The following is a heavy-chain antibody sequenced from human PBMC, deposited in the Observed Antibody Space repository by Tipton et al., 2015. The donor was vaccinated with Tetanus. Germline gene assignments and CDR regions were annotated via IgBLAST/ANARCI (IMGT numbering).Heavy chain of an antibody. Sequence: SLRLSCVASGFPFSNYTMNWVRQAPGKGLEWLSYISVSGFTIYYADSVKGRFTITRDNAKNSLHLQMSGLRDEDTAVYYCSKDLLRYSGIEFPFYYFDSWGQGTLVSVSS. V-gene: IGHV3-48*02. CDR3: SKDLLRYSGIEFPFYYFDS. CDR2: ISVSGFTI. D-gene: IGHD5-12*01. J-gene: IGHJ4*02. CDR1: GFPFSNYT.